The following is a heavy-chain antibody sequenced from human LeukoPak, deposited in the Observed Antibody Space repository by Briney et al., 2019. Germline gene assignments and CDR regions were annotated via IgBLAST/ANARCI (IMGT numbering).Heavy chain of an antibody. CDR3: ARDIVAGYMDV. J-gene: IGHJ6*03. D-gene: IGHD5-12*01. V-gene: IGHV3-21*01. CDR2: ISSSSSYI. CDR1: GFTFSSYS. Sequence: GGSLRLFCAASGFTFSSYSMNWVRQAPGKGLEWVSSISSSSSYIYYADSVKGRFTISRDNAKNSLYLQMNSLRAEDTAVYYCARDIVAGYMDVWGKGTTVTVSS.